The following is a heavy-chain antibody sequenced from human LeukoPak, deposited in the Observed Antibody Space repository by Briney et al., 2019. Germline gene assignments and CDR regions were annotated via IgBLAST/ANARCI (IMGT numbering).Heavy chain of an antibody. CDR2: IYSGGNI. CDR1: GFTFSSYA. D-gene: IGHD2-15*01. J-gene: IGHJ4*02. V-gene: IGHV3-NL1*01. CDR3: AGRHCSGGGCYFAGADPFDY. Sequence: GGSLRLSCAASGFTFSSYAMHWVRQAPGKGLEWVAVIYSGGNIYYIESVKGRFTISSDTSKNTLYLQMNSLSAEDTAVYFCAGRHCSGGGCYFAGADPFDYWGQGTLVTVSS.